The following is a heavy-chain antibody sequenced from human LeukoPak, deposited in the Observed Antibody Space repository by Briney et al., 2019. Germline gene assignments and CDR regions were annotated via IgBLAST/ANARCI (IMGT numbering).Heavy chain of an antibody. CDR2: TYSDGST. CDR3: ARASGGYGGDAFDI. CDR1: GFTVSNNY. J-gene: IGHJ3*02. D-gene: IGHD4-23*01. V-gene: IGHV3-53*01. Sequence: GGSLRLSCTASGFTVSNNYMSWVRQAPGKGLVCVSITYSDGSTDYADSVKGRFTISRDNSKNTLYLQMNSLRVEDTAVYYCARASGGYGGDAFDIWGQGTMVTVSS.